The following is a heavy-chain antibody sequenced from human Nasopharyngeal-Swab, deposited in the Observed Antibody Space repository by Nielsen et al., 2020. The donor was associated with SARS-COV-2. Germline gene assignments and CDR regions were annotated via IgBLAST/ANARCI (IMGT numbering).Heavy chain of an antibody. J-gene: IGHJ6*03. CDR1: GGSISSSSYY. Sequence: SETLSLTCTVSGGSISSSSYYWGWIRQPPGKGLEWIGSIYYSGSTYYNPSLKSRVTISVGTSKNQFSLKLSSVTAADTAVYYCAREGAGSETIYYYYMDVWGKGTTVTVSS. D-gene: IGHD1-14*01. CDR2: IYYSGST. V-gene: IGHV4-39*07. CDR3: AREGAGSETIYYYYMDV.